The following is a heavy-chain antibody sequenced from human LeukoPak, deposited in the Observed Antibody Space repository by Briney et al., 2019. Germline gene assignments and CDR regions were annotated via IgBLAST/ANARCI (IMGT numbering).Heavy chain of an antibody. V-gene: IGHV3-23*01. CDR2: ISGSGANT. D-gene: IGHD2-8*02. Sequence: PGGSLRLSCAASGFTFITYSMSWVRLAPRKGLEWVSGISGSGANTYYADSVKGRFTISRDNSKNTLYLQMNSLRAEGTAVFYCAKYPASGGYFDYWGQGTLVTVSS. CDR3: AKYPASGGYFDY. CDR1: GFTFITYS. J-gene: IGHJ4*02.